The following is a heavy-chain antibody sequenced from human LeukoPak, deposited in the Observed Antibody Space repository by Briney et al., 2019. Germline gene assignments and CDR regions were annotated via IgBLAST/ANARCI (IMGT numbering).Heavy chain of an antibody. Sequence: SSETLSLTCTVPGGSISSYYWSWIRQPPGKGLEWIGYIYYSGSTNYNPSLKSRVTMSVDTSKNQFSLKLSSVTAADTAVYYCARQKFGTTANPIDYWGQGTLVTVSS. CDR1: GGSISSYY. D-gene: IGHD4-17*01. J-gene: IGHJ4*02. CDR3: ARQKFGTTANPIDY. V-gene: IGHV4-59*08. CDR2: IYYSGST.